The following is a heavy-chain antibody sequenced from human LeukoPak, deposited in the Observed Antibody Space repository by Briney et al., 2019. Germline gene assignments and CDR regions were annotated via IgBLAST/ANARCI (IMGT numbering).Heavy chain of an antibody. J-gene: IGHJ3*02. CDR3: ARKNDFEI. V-gene: IGHV4-59*01. D-gene: IGHD2/OR15-2a*01. Sequence: SETLSPTCSVSGGSISSDHWNWIRQTPGKGLGWIGCIYYSGRTYYNPSLKSRVTISVDMSKSQFSLRLTSVTAADTAVYYCARKNDFEIWGQGTLVTVSS. CDR1: GGSISSDH. CDR2: IYYSGRT.